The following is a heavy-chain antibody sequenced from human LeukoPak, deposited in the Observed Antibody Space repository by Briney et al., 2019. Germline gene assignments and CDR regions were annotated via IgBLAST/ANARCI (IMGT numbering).Heavy chain of an antibody. V-gene: IGHV3-33*01. CDR2: IWYDGSNK. Sequence: GRSLRLSCAASGFTFSSYGMHWVRQAPGKGLEWVAVIWYDGSNKYYADSVKGRFTISRDNSKNTLYLQMNGLRAEDTAVYYCARDLLSSGYYWDYYYYGMDVWGQGTTVTVSS. D-gene: IGHD3-22*01. J-gene: IGHJ6*02. CDR1: GFTFSSYG. CDR3: ARDLLSSGYYWDYYYYGMDV.